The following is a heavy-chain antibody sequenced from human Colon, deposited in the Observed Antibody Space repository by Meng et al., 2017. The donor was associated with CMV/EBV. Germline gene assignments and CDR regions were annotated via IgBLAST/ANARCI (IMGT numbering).Heavy chain of an antibody. CDR2: ISGSGRGT. V-gene: IGHV3-23*01. CDR1: GFTFTSCP. D-gene: IGHD1-7*01. Sequence: GESLKISCETSGFTFTSCPMSWVRQAPGKGLEWVSGISGSGRGTYYRDSVKGRFTISRDNSQNTLFLQMNSLSAEDTALYYCAKETTSGGTIDYWGPGTVVTVSS. J-gene: IGHJ4*02. CDR3: AKETTSGGTIDY.